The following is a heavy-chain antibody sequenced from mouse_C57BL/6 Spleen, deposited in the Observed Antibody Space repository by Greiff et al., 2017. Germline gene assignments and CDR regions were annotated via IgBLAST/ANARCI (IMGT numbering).Heavy chain of an antibody. CDR2: IRNKANGYTT. CDR1: GFTFTAYY. J-gene: IGHJ4*01. Sequence: DVMLVESGGGLVQPGGSLSLSCAASGFTFTAYYMSWVRQPPGKALEWLGFIRNKANGYTTEYSASVKGRFTISRDKSQSILYLQMNALRAEDSATYYCARYIPYAIDYWGQGTSVTVSS. V-gene: IGHV7-3*01. CDR3: ARYIPYAIDY.